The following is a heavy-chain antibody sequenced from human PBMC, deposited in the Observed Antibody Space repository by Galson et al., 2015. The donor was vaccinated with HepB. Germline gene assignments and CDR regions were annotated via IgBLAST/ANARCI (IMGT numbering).Heavy chain of an antibody. J-gene: IGHJ4*02. D-gene: IGHD3-22*01. CDR3: AREEWRVVVTEGFDY. Sequence: SLRLSCAASGFTFSRYSIHWVRQAPGKGLEWVADISYDGNIKHYADSVKGRFTMSRDNSKNMVYLQMNSLRPEDTAVYYCAREEWRVVVTEGFDYWGQGTLVTVSS. V-gene: IGHV3-30-3*01. CDR2: ISYDGNIK. CDR1: GFTFSRYS.